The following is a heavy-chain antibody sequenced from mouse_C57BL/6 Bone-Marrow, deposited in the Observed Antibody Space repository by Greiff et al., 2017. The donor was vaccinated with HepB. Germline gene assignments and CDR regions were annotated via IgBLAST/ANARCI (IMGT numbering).Heavy chain of an antibody. CDR2: ISDGGSYT. Sequence: DVMLVESGGGLVKPGGSLKLSCAASGFTFSSYAMSWVRQTPEKRLEWVATISDGGSYTYYPDNVKGRFTISRDNAKNNLYLQMSHLKSEDTAMYYCARGGDYYGSDYWGQGTTLTVSS. CDR3: ARGGDYYGSDY. CDR1: GFTFSSYA. J-gene: IGHJ2*01. V-gene: IGHV5-4*03. D-gene: IGHD1-1*01.